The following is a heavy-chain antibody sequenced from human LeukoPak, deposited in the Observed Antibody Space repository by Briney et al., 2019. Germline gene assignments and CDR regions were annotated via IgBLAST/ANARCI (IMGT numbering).Heavy chain of an antibody. J-gene: IGHJ3*02. V-gene: IGHV3-30*02. Sequence: GGSLRLSCAASGFTFSSYGMHWVRQAPGKGLEWVAFIRYDVSNKYYADSVKGRFTISRDNSKNSLYLQMNSLRAEDTALYYCARTDSGGYDLAYAFDIWGQGTMVTVSS. D-gene: IGHD5-12*01. CDR3: ARTDSGGYDLAYAFDI. CDR1: GFTFSSYG. CDR2: IRYDVSNK.